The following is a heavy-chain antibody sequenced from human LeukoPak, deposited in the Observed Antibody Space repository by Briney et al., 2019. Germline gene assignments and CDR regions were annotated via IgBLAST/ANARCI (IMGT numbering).Heavy chain of an antibody. V-gene: IGHV1-69*05. CDR3: ARGSGYYYDSSGLAAGY. J-gene: IGHJ4*02. CDR2: IIPIFGTA. D-gene: IGHD3-22*01. CDR1: GGTFSSYA. Sequence: SVKVSCKASGGTFSSYAISWVRQAPGQGLEWMGGIIPIFGTANYAQKFQGRVTITTDESTSTAYMELSSLRSEDTAVYYCARGSGYYYDSSGLAAGYWGQGTLVTVSS.